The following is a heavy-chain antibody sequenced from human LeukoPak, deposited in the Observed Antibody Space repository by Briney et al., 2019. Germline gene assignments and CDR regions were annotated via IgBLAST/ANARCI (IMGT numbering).Heavy chain of an antibody. CDR3: ARARLAGSLGNFDY. D-gene: IGHD7-27*01. CDR1: GYTFTSYD. V-gene: IGHV1-8*01. CDR2: MNPNSGNT. Sequence: ASVKVSCKASGYTFTSYDINWVRQAPGQGLEWMGWMNPNSGNTGYAQKFQGRVTMTRNTSISTAYMELSSLRSEDTAVYYCARARLAGSLGNFDYWGQGTLVTVSS. J-gene: IGHJ4*02.